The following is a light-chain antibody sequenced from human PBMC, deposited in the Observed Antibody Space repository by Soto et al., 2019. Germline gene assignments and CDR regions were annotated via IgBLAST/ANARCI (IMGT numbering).Light chain of an antibody. CDR1: QGISSA. CDR3: QQFDDFPFT. Sequence: AIELTQSPSSMSASGGDSVTITCRSSQGISSALAWYQQTPGRAPKLLIYDASTLASGVPSRFSGSRSGTDFTITVSSLQPADFATYYRQQFDDFPFTFGPGTKVDI. J-gene: IGKJ3*01. CDR2: DAS. V-gene: IGKV1D-13*01.